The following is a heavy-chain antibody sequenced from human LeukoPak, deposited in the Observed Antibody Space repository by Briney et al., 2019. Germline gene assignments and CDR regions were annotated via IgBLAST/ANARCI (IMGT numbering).Heavy chain of an antibody. D-gene: IGHD7-27*01. CDR1: GYSFSSYW. V-gene: IGHV5-51*01. CDR3: ARHIGRGELGTYGGDY. J-gene: IGHJ4*02. CDR2: IYPGDSDT. Sequence: GESLKISCQGSGYSFSSYWIAWVRQLPGKGLEWMGTIYPGDSDTRYSPSFQGQVTISADKSISTAYLQWSSLKASDTAMYYCARHIGRGELGTYGGDYWGQGTLVTVSS.